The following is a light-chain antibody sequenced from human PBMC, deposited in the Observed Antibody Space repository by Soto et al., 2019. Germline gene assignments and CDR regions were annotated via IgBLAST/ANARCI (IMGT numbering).Light chain of an antibody. CDR1: QSISSG. CDR3: QQLNTYPWT. J-gene: IGKJ1*01. V-gene: IGKV1-9*01. CDR2: AAS. Sequence: DIQMTQSPSTLSASVGDRVTITCRASQSISSGLAWYQQKPGKAPKLLISAASTLQSGVPSRFSGSGSGTEFTLAISSLQPEDFATYYCQQLNTYPWTFGQGTKVDIK.